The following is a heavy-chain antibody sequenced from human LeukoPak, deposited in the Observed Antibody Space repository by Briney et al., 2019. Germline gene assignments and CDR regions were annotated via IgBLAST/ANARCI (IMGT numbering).Heavy chain of an antibody. V-gene: IGHV1-2*02. CDR3: ARDPVAVAGTGGDAFDI. D-gene: IGHD6-19*01. CDR2: INPNSGGT. CDR1: GYTFTGYY. Sequence: GASVTVSCKASGYTFTGYYMHCLRQAPGQGLEWMGWINPNSGGTNYAQKFQGRVTMTRDTSISTAYMELSRLRSDDTAVYYCARDPVAVAGTGGDAFDIWGQGTMVTVSS. J-gene: IGHJ3*02.